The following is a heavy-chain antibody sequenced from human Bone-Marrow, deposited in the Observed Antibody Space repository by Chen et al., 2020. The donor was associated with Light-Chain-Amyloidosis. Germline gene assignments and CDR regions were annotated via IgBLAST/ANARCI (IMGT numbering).Heavy chain of an antibody. CDR3: ARRPGHIVVVTEGAFDI. D-gene: IGHD2-21*02. V-gene: IGHV4-31*03. CDR2: IYYSGST. Sequence: QVQLQESGPGLVKPSQTLSLPCTVSGGSISSGGYYWSWIRQHPGKGLEWIGYIYYSGSTYYNPSLKSRVTISVDTSKNQFSLKLSSVTAADTAVYYCARRPGHIVVVTEGAFDIWGQGTMVTVSS. J-gene: IGHJ3*02. CDR1: GGSISSGGYY.